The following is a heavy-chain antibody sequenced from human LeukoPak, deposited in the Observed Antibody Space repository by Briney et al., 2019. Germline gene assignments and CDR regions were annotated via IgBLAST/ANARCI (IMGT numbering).Heavy chain of an antibody. CDR3: ARRSSSWYTFDY. CDR1: GGSISSYY. J-gene: IGHJ4*02. D-gene: IGHD6-13*01. V-gene: IGHV4-59*08. Sequence: MTSETLSLTCTVSGGSISSYYWSWIRQPPGKGLEWIGYIYYSGSTNYNPSLKSRVTISVDTSKNQFSLKLSSVTAAGTAVYYCARRSSSWYTFDYWGQGTLVTVSS. CDR2: IYYSGST.